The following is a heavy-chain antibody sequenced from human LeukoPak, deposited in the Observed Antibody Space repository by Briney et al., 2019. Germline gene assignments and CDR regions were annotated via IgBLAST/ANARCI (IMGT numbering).Heavy chain of an antibody. Sequence: GGSLKLSCAASGFTFSGSAMHWVRQASGKGLEWVGRIRSKANSYATAYAASVKGRFTISRDDSKNTAYLQMNSLKTEDTAVYYCTRRLRSKLGIYYYYYMDVWGKGTTVTVSS. D-gene: IGHD3-16*01. CDR2: IRSKANSYAT. J-gene: IGHJ6*03. CDR3: TRRLRSKLGIYYYYYMDV. CDR1: GFTFSGSA. V-gene: IGHV3-73*01.